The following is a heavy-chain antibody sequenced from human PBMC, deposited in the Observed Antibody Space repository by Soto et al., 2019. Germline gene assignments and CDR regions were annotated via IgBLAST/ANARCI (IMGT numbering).Heavy chain of an antibody. J-gene: IGHJ4*01. V-gene: IGHV3-15*07. CDR3: TTDSNSTITLGRFDY. CDR2: VKSKPHGGTT. CDR1: GFTFSNAW. Sequence: EVQLVESGGGLVKPGGSLRLSCAASGFTFSNAWINWVRQAPGTGLEWVGRVKSKPHGGTTDYAEPVKGRIAISRDDSHNMVYLQMNSLTIEVTAVYYCTTDSNSTITLGRFDYWGHGTLVTVSS. D-gene: IGHD1-20*01.